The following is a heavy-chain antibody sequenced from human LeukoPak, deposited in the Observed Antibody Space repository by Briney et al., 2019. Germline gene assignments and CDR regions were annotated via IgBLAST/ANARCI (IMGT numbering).Heavy chain of an antibody. J-gene: IGHJ6*03. CDR2: ISTTGSSI. CDR1: GFTFSSYE. CDR3: AKDDAMGFDWLLSRGSYYYMDV. V-gene: IGHV3-48*03. D-gene: IGHD3-9*01. Sequence: GGSLRLSCAASGFTFSSYEMNWVRQAPGKGLEWVSYISTTGSSIYYADSVKGRFTISRDNIKNLLYLQMNSLRAEDTAVYYCAKDDAMGFDWLLSRGSYYYMDVWGKGTTVTVSS.